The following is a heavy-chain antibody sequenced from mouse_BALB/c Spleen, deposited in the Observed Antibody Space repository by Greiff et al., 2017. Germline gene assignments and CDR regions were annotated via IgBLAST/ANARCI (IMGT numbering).Heavy chain of an antibody. CDR2: IYPGSGST. Sequence: QVQLQQPGAELVKPGTSVKLSCKASGYNFTSYWINWVKLRPGQGLEWIGDIYPGSGSTNYNEKFKSKATLTVDTSNSTAYMQLSRLASEDSALYCCAGVLEYWGQGTARTVAS. CDR1: GYNFTSYW. CDR3: AGVLEY. J-gene: IGHJ2*01. V-gene: IGHV1-55*01.